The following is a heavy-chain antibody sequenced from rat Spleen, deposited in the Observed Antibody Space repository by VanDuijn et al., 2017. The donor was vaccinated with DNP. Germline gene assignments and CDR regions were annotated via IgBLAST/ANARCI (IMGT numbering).Heavy chain of an antibody. CDR3: ARLYDD. Sequence: EVQLVESGGGLVQPGRSLKLSCAASGFIFSDYNMAWVRQAPKKGLEWVATISYDDGSTYYRDSVKGRFTISRDNAISTLYLQMNSLRSEDMATYYCARLYDDWGQGVMVTVSS. D-gene: IGHD1-2*01. CDR2: ISYDDGST. CDR1: GFIFSDYN. V-gene: IGHV5-7*01. J-gene: IGHJ2*01.